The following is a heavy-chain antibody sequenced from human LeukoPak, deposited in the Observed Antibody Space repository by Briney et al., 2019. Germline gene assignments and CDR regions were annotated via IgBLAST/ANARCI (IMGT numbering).Heavy chain of an antibody. D-gene: IGHD4-23*01. V-gene: IGHV3-33*01. CDR1: GFTFSSYG. Sequence: GGSLRLSCAASGFTFSSYGMHWFRQAPGKGLEWVAVIWYDGSNKYYADSVKGRFTISRDNSKNTLYLQMNSLRAEDTAVYYCARDRTVVRSGNWFDPWGQGTLVTVSS. CDR3: ARDRTVVRSGNWFDP. CDR2: IWYDGSNK. J-gene: IGHJ5*02.